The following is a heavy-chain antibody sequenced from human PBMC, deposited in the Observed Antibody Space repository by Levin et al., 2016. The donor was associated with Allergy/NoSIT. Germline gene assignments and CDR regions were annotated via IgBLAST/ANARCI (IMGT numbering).Heavy chain of an antibody. V-gene: IGHV1-69*01. Sequence: WVRQAPGQGLEWMGGIIPIFGTANYAQKFQGRVTITADESTSTAYMELSSLRSEDTAVYYCARGIGVPHVVPAAIWTQNAPHYYYYMDVWGKGTTVTVSS. CDR2: IIPIFGTA. J-gene: IGHJ6*03. CDR3: ARGIGVPHVVPAAIWTQNAPHYYYYMDV. D-gene: IGHD2-2*02.